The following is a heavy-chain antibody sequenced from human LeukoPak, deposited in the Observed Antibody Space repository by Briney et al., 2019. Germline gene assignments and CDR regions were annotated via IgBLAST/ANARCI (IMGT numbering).Heavy chain of an antibody. CDR2: ISWDGGST. J-gene: IGHJ4*02. V-gene: IGHV3-43*01. CDR3: AKDRGIAAAGSLPDY. CDR1: GFTFDDYT. D-gene: IGHD6-13*01. Sequence: GGSLRLSCAASGFTFDDYTMHWVRQAPGKVLEWVSLISWDGGSTYYADSVKGRFTISRDNSKNSLYLQMNSLRTEDTALYYCAKDRGIAAAGSLPDYWGQGTLVTVSS.